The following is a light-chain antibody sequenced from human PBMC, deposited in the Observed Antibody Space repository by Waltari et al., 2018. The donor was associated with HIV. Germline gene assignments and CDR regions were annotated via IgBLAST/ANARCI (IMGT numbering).Light chain of an antibody. CDR3: QQYGGSPLYT. Sequence: EIVLTKSPGTLSLSPGERATLSCWASQNGSSNYLAWYQQKPGQAPRLLIHGASSKAADIPDRFSGSGSGTDFTLTISRLEPEDFAVYYCQQYGGSPLYTFGQGTKLEIK. CDR1: QNGSSNY. CDR2: GAS. V-gene: IGKV3-20*01. J-gene: IGKJ2*01.